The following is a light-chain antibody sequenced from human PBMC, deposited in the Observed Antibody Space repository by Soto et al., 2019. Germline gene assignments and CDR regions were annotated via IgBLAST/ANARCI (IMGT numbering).Light chain of an antibody. J-gene: IGKJ1*01. CDR1: QSVSSSY. V-gene: IGKV3-20*01. Sequence: EIVLTQSPDTLSLSPGERATLSCRTSQSVSSSYLAWYQQKPGQAPRLLIYGASSRATGIPDRFSGSGSGTDFTLTISRLEPEDFAVYYCQQYGRSWWTFGQGTKVEIK. CDR2: GAS. CDR3: QQYGRSWWT.